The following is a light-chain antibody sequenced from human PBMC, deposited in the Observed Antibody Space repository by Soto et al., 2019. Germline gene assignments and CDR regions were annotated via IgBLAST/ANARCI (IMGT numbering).Light chain of an antibody. V-gene: IGLV2-11*01. CDR1: SSDIGGYNY. CDR2: DVS. CDR3: CSYAGSNTYV. Sequence: QSALTQPRSVSGSPGQSVTISCTGSSSDIGGYNYVSWFQQHPGKGPKLLIYDVSKPPSGVPDRFSGSKSGNTASLTISGLRAEEEADYYCCSYAGSNTYVFGGGTKLTVL. J-gene: IGLJ3*02.